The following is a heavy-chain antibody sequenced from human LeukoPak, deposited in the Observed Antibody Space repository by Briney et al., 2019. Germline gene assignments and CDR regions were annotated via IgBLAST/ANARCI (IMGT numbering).Heavy chain of an antibody. CDR2: ISGSGSTI. J-gene: IGHJ4*02. Sequence: QTGGSLRLSCAVSGFTFSSYSMNWVRQAPGKGLEWVSYISGSGSTIWYADSVKGRFTISRDNAKNSLYLQMNSLRADDTAVYYCARENCGPVCSSLLEDWGRGILVTVSS. D-gene: IGHD2-21*02. CDR3: ARENCGPVCSSLLED. V-gene: IGHV3-48*01. CDR1: GFTFSSYS.